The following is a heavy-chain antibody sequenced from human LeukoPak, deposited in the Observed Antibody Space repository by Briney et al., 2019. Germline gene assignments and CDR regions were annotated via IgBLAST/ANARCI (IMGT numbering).Heavy chain of an antibody. CDR3: ARSNYYTVDV. CDR2: ISSSGGTT. CDR1: GFTSSDYY. Sequence: GGSLRLSCAASGFTSSDYYMTWIRQPPGKGPEWISYISSSGGTTTYVDSVKGRFTNSRDNAKNSLYLQMNSLRADDTAVYYCARSNYYTVDVWGQGTAVTVSS. J-gene: IGHJ6*02. V-gene: IGHV3-11*01.